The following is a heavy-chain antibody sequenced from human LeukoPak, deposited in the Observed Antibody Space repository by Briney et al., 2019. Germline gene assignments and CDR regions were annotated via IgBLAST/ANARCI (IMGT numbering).Heavy chain of an antibody. V-gene: IGHV3-74*01. J-gene: IGHJ4*02. CDR1: GFSFSNYY. CDR3: AKGFRVGATTDFDY. D-gene: IGHD1-26*01. Sequence: GGSLRLSCAASGFSFSNYYMHWVRQAPGKGLVWVSHINGDGSNVNYADSVKGRFTISRDNAKNTLYLQMNSLRAEDTAVYYCAKGFRVGATTDFDYWGQGTLVTVSS. CDR2: INGDGSNV.